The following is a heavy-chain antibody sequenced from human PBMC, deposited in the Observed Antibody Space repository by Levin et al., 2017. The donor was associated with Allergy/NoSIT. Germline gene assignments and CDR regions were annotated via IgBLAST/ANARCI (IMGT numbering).Heavy chain of an antibody. D-gene: IGHD5-18*01. CDR1: GFAFSDFT. CDR3: TKGGRFNYGYDS. V-gene: IGHV3-21*01. CDR2: LDTTSTWI. Sequence: LGESLKISCAASGFAFSDFTMNWVRQAPGKGLEWVASLDTTSTWIYYADSLRGRFTISRDNAWNSVFLQMNSLRAEDTAVYYCTKGGRFNYGYDSWGQGTLVTVSS. J-gene: IGHJ4*02.